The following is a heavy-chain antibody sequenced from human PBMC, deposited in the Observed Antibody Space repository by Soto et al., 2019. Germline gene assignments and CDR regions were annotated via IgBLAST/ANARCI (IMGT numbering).Heavy chain of an antibody. V-gene: IGHV1-18*04. CDR3: TRAGKYYYGSGSPYYYGMDV. Sequence: QVQLVQSGAEVKKPGASVKVSCKASGYTFTSYGVSWVRQAPGQGLAWMGWISGYNGNTNYAQKLQGRVTMTTDTSMSTAYMELRSLRSDDTAVYYCTRAGKYYYGSGSPYYYGMDVWGQGITVTVSS. CDR1: GYTFTSYG. D-gene: IGHD3-10*01. CDR2: ISGYNGNT. J-gene: IGHJ6*02.